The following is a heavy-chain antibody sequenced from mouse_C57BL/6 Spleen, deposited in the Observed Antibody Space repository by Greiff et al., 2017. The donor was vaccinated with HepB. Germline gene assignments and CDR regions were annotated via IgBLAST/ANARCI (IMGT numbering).Heavy chain of an antibody. V-gene: IGHV2-6-1*01. CDR1: GFSLTSYG. D-gene: IGHD1-1*01. Sequence: VKLKESGPGLVAPSQSLSITCTVSGFSLTSYGVHWVRQPPGKGLEWLVVIWSDGSTTYNSALKSRLSISKDNSKSQVFLKMNSLQTDDTAMYYCARHGTTVDYYAMDYWGQGTSVTVSS. CDR2: IWSDGST. J-gene: IGHJ4*01. CDR3: ARHGTTVDYYAMDY.